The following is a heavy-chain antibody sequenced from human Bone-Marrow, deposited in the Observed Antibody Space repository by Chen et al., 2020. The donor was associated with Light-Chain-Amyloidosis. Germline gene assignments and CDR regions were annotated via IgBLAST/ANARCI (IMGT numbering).Heavy chain of an antibody. CDR3: ATDVDVGDYYETGFNY. J-gene: IGHJ4*02. Sequence: QVQLVQSGAEVKRPGASVKVSCKVSGARLTDLAIHWVRQAPGKGLEWVGGFDPEDEEMMYGQKFQGRVRMIEDTSTETAYMELTSLTSEDTAIYYCATDVDVGDYYETGFNYWGQGTLVTVSS. CDR2: FDPEDEEM. CDR1: GARLTDLA. D-gene: IGHD3-22*01. V-gene: IGHV1-24*01.